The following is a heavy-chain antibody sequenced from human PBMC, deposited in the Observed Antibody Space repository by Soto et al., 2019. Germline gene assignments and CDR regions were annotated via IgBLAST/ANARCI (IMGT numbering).Heavy chain of an antibody. J-gene: IGHJ6*02. D-gene: IGHD6-13*01. CDR1: GGSISSYY. V-gene: IGHV4-59*08. CDR3: ARPRIAAAGSDYYGMDV. CDR2: IYYSGST. Sequence: SETLSLTCTVSGGSISSYYWSWIRQPSGKGLEWIGYIYYSGSTNYNPSLKSRVTISVDTSKNQFSLKLSSVTAADTAVYYCARPRIAAAGSDYYGMDVWGQGTTVTVSS.